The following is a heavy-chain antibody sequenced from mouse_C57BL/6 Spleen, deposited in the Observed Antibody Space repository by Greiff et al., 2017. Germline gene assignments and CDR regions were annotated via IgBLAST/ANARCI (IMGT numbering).Heavy chain of an antibody. CDR2: IRLKSDNYAT. J-gene: IGHJ3*01. CDR1: GFTFSNYW. CDR3: TDDYGGSYEFAY. V-gene: IGHV6-3*01. D-gene: IGHD1-1*01. Sequence: EVQLQESGGGLVQPGGSMKLSCVASGFTFSNYWMNWVRQSPEKGLEWVAQIRLKSDNYATHYAESVKGRFTISSDDSKSSVYLQMNNLRAEDTVIYYCTDDYGGSYEFAYWGQGTLVTVSA.